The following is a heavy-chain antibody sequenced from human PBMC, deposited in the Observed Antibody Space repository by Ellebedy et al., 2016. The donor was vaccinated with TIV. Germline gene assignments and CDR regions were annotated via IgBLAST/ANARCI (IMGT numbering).Heavy chain of an antibody. CDR3: ASSPSQGY. CDR1: GFTFSTYA. CDR2: MSSDGSNA. V-gene: IGHV3-30*03. J-gene: IGHJ4*02. Sequence: GESLKISCAASGFTFSTYAIHWVRQAPGKGLEWVAVMSSDGSNAYYIDSVKGRFTISRDNYKNTLYLQMNSLRAEDTAVYYCASSPSQGYWGQGTLVTVSS.